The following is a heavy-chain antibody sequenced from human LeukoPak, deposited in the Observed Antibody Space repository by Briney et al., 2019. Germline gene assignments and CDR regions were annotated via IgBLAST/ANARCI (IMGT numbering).Heavy chain of an antibody. V-gene: IGHV3-13*01. Sequence: AGGSLRPSCATSGFPFSAYDMHWVRQAPGKGLEWVSAFGSAGDTYYPGAVKGRFTISRDYAKNSLFLQMNSLRAGDTAVYFCVRGALPGDNWYFDLWGRGTLVTVSS. CDR3: VRGALPGDNWYFDL. J-gene: IGHJ2*01. CDR2: FGSAGDT. CDR1: GFPFSAYD.